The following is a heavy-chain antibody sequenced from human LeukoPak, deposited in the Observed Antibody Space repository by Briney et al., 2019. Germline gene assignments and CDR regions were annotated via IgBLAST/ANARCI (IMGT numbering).Heavy chain of an antibody. CDR1: GFTFNSYA. J-gene: IGHJ4*02. Sequence: GGSLRLSCAASGFTFNSYAMHWVRQAPGKGLEYVSAISSNGGSTYYANSVKGRFTISRDNSKNTLYLQMGSLRAEDMAVYYCASCSGGSCYSFDYWGQGTLVTVSS. CDR2: ISSNGGST. V-gene: IGHV3-64*01. D-gene: IGHD2-15*01. CDR3: ASCSGGSCYSFDY.